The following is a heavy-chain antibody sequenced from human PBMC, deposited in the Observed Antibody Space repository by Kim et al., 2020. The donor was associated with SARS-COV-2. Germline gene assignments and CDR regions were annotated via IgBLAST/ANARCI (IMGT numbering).Heavy chain of an antibody. Sequence: TTSTPSRKSRRTISVDTSENQFALKRSSVTAADTAVYYCAGDGRGRSFDYWGQGTLVTVSS. CDR3: AGDGRGRSFDY. V-gene: IGHV4-59*01. CDR2: T. D-gene: IGHD3-10*01. J-gene: IGHJ4*02.